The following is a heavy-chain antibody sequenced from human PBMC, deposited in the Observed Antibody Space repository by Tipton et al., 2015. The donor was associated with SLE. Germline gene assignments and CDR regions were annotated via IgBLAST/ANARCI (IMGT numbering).Heavy chain of an antibody. V-gene: IGHV4-59*08. D-gene: IGHD1-7*01. CDR1: GGSISSYY. Sequence: TLSLTCTVSGGSISSYYWNWIRQPPGKGLEWIGYIYYSGSTNYNPSLKSRVTISVDTSKNQFSLKLSSVTAADTAVYYCARGGVQLELPFDYWGQGTLVTVSS. CDR3: ARGGVQLELPFDY. J-gene: IGHJ4*02. CDR2: IYYSGST.